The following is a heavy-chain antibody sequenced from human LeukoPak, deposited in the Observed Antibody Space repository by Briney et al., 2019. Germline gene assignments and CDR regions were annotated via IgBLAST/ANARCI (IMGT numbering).Heavy chain of an antibody. CDR2: ISYDGSNK. Sequence: GGSLRLSCAASGFTFSSYAMHWVRQAPGKGLEWVAVISYDGSNKYYADSVKGRFTISRDNSKNTLYLQMNSLRAEDTAVYYCVRDVGGYWGQGTLVTVSS. D-gene: IGHD3-16*01. J-gene: IGHJ4*02. CDR3: VRDVGGY. V-gene: IGHV3-30*04. CDR1: GFTFSSYA.